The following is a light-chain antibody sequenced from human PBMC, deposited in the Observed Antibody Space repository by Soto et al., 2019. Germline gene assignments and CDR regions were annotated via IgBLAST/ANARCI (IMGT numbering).Light chain of an antibody. V-gene: IGLV2-14*03. Sequence: QSALTQPASVSGSPGQSITISCTGTSSDVGGYNYVSWYQQHPGKAPKLMIYDVTNRPSGVSDRFSGSKSGNTASLSISGLQAEDEADYYCSSYTSSSIKWLFGGGTKLT. CDR2: DVT. CDR3: SSYTSSSIKWL. CDR1: SSDVGGYNY. J-gene: IGLJ3*02.